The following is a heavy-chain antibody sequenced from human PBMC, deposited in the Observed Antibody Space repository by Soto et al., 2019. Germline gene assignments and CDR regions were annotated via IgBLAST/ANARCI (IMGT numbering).Heavy chain of an antibody. J-gene: IGHJ4*02. V-gene: IGHV3-33*01. D-gene: IGHD5-18*01. CDR1: GFTFSNYG. CDR2: IEDDGSNK. CDR3: ARGRTQPWLVIDY. Sequence: QVQLVESGGGVVQPGGSLSLSCAASGFTFSNYGMHWVRQAPGKGLEWVSVIEDDGSNKYYAHSVNDRFTISRDNSKNTLYLQMNSLRAEDTALYYCARGRTQPWLVIDYWGQGTLVTVSS.